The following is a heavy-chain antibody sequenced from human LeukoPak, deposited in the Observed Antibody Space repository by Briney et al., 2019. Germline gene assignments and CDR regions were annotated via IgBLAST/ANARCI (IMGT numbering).Heavy chain of an antibody. D-gene: IGHD3-10*01. J-gene: IGHJ3*02. V-gene: IGHV4-59*08. CDR2: IYYSGST. CDR3: ARRNSYGSGSVAFDI. Sequence: SETLSLTCAVYGGSFSGYYWSWIRQPSGKGLEWIGYIYYSGSTNYNPSLKSRVTISVDTSKNQFSLKLSSVTAADTAVYYCARRNSYGSGSVAFDIWGQGTMVTVSS. CDR1: GGSFSGYY.